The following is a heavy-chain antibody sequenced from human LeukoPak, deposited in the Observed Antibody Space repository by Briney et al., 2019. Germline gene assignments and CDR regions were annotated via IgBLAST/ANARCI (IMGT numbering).Heavy chain of an antibody. D-gene: IGHD2-2*01. CDR1: GGTFSGYY. J-gene: IGHJ5*02. CDR3: AGRYCSSTSCCFWFDP. V-gene: IGHV4-34*08. Sequence: SETLSLTCAVYGGTFSGYYWSWIRQPPGKGLEWIGEINHSGSTNYNPSLKSRVTISVDTSKNQFSLKLSSVTAADTAVYYCAGRYCSSTSCCFWFDPWGQGTLVTVSS. CDR2: INHSGST.